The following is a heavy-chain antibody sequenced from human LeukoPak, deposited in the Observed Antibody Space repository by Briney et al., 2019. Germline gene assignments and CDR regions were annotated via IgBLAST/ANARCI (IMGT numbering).Heavy chain of an antibody. D-gene: IGHD4-23*01. Sequence: SDTLSLTCAVSGYSISTSNYWAWIRQPPGRGLEWIGHIYYSGGIYYNPSLKSRVTMSVDTSRNQFSLKLSSVTAVDTAVYYCGKEEQRVITPGLDYWGQGTLVTVSS. CDR3: GKEEQRVITPGLDY. CDR2: IYYSGGI. CDR1: GYSISTSNY. J-gene: IGHJ4*02. V-gene: IGHV4-28*05.